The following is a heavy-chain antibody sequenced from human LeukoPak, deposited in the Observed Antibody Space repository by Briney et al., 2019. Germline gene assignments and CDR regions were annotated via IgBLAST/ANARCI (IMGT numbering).Heavy chain of an antibody. V-gene: IGHV4-4*07. CDR1: GGSISSYY. CDR2: IYTSGST. CDR3: ARDIRDVHYDILTGYY. D-gene: IGHD3-9*01. Sequence: SGTLSLTCTVSGGSISSYYWSWIRQPAGKGLEWIGRIYTSGSTNYNPSLKSRVTMSVDTSKNQFSLKLSSVTAADTAVYYCARDIRDVHYDILTGYYWGQGTLVTVSS. J-gene: IGHJ4*02.